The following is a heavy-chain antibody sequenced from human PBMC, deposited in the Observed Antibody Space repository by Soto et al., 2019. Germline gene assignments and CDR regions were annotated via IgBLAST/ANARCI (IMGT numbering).Heavy chain of an antibody. J-gene: IGHJ3*01. CDR3: VRDKWEQLWFFDAFKV. V-gene: IGHV3-48*02. Sequence: EVQLVESGGGLVQPGGSLRLSCVGSGFTFSTYSLNWVRQAPGKGLEWVSYISSRSTTIYYADSVKGRFTISRDDAKNSLYLQMNSLRDDDTAVYYCVRDKWEQLWFFDAFKVWGQGTMVTVSS. CDR1: GFTFSTYS. D-gene: IGHD5-18*01. CDR2: ISSRSTTI.